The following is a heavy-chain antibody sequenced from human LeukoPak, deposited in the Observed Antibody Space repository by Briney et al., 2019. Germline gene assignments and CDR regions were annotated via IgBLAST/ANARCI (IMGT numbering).Heavy chain of an antibody. Sequence: GGSLRLSCAASGFTFSGYGMHWVRQAPGKGLEWVAFIRYDGSNKYYADSVKGRFTISRDNSKNTLYLQMNSLRPEDTALYYCAKDRLYDRVCGSLFSYWGQGTLVTVSS. J-gene: IGHJ4*02. V-gene: IGHV3-30*02. CDR2: IRYDGSNK. CDR3: AKDRLYDRVCGSLFSY. D-gene: IGHD3-16*01. CDR1: GFTFSGYG.